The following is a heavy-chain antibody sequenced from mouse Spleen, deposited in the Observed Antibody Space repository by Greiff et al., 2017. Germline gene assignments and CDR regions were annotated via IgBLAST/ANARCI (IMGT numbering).Heavy chain of an antibody. D-gene: IGHD4-1*01. J-gene: IGHJ2*01. Sequence: VQLQQSGAELVKPGASVKLSCKASGYTFTSYWMQWVKQRPGQGLEWIGEIDPSDSYTNYNQKFKGKATLTVDTSSSTAYMQLSSLTSEDSAVYYCARGKLGQSDYWGQGTTLTVSS. V-gene: IGHV1-50*01. CDR2: IDPSDSYT. CDR1: GYTFTSYW. CDR3: ARGKLGQSDY.